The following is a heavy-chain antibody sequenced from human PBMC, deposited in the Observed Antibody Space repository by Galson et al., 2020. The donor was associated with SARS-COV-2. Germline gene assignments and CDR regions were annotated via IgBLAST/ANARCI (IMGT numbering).Heavy chain of an antibody. CDR3: ASRRITMIVGGDDY. V-gene: IGHV4-34*01. CDR1: GGSFSGYY. J-gene: IGHJ4*02. CDR2: INHSGST. D-gene: IGHD3-22*01. Sequence: SETLSLTCAVYGGSFSGYYWSWIRQPPGKGLEWIGEINHSGSTNYNPSLKSRVTISVDTSKNQFSLKLSSVTAADTALYYCASRRITMIVGGDDYWGQGTLVTVSS.